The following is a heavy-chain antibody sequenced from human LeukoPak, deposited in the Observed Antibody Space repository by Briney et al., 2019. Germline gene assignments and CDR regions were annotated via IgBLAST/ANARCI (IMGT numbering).Heavy chain of an antibody. CDR3: ARVGFGEGVSYFDY. CDR2: IYYSGST. V-gene: IGHV4-30-4*07. J-gene: IGHJ4*02. Sequence: PSETLSLTCAVSGGSISSGGYSWSWIRQPPGKGLEWIGYIYYSGSTYYNPSLKSRVTISVDTSKNQFSLKLSSVTAADTAVYYCARVGFGEGVSYFDYWGQGTLVTVSS. CDR1: GGSISSGGYS. D-gene: IGHD3-10*01.